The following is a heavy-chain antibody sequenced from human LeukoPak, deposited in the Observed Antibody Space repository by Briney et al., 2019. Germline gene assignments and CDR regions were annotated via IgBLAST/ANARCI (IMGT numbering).Heavy chain of an antibody. D-gene: IGHD5-12*01. CDR2: IYYSGST. V-gene: IGHV4-59*01. CDR1: GGSISSYY. J-gene: IGHJ5*02. CDR3: ARGYSGYDQLGDWFDP. Sequence: SETLSLTCTVSGGSISSYYWSWIRQPPGKGLEWIGYIYYSGSTNYNPSLKSRVTISVDTSKNQFSLKLSSVTAADTAVYYCARGYSGYDQLGDWFDPWGQGTLVTVSS.